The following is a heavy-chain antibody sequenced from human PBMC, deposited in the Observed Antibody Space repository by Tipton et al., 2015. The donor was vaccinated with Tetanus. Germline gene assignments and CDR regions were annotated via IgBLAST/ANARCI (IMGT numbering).Heavy chain of an antibody. CDR3: ARDAPRYTYGSNYFDY. J-gene: IGHJ4*02. Sequence: SLRLSCAASGFTFSNYWMSWVRQAPGRGLEWVASIKQDGSDKNYVDSVKGRFTISRDNAKNSLYLQMSSPRAEDTAVYYCARDAPRYTYGSNYFDYWGQGTLVTVSS. CDR1: GFTFSNYW. V-gene: IGHV3-7*01. CDR2: IKQDGSDK. D-gene: IGHD5-18*01.